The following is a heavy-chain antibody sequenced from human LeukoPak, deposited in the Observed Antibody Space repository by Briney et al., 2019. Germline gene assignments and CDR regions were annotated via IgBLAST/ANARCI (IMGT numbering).Heavy chain of an antibody. J-gene: IGHJ5*02. CDR1: GFTFSSYW. CDR3: ARDLGYGWFDP. D-gene: IGHD5-12*01. CDR2: IKQDGSEK. Sequence: GGSLRLSCAASGFTFSSYWMSWVRQAPGKGLEWVANIKQDGSEKYYVDSVKGRFTISRDNAKNSLYLQMNSLRAEETAVYYCARDLGYGWFDPWGQGTLVTVSS. V-gene: IGHV3-7*01.